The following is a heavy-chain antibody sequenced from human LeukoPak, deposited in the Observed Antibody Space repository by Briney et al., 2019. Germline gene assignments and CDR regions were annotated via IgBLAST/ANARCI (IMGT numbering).Heavy chain of an antibody. D-gene: IGHD3-16*01. Sequence: SETLSLTCTVSGGSISTYYWSWIRQPPGKGLEWIGYIYYSGSTNYNPSVKSRVTISVDTSKNQFSLNLSSVTAADTAVYYCARLGAYFDYWGQGTLVTVSS. CDR3: ARLGAYFDY. J-gene: IGHJ4*02. V-gene: IGHV4-59*08. CDR2: IYYSGST. CDR1: GGSISTYY.